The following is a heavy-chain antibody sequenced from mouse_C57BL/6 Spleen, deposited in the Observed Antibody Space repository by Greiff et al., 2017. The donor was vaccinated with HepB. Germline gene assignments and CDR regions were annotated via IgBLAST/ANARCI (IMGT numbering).Heavy chain of an antibody. V-gene: IGHV1-50*01. CDR2: IDPSDSYT. D-gene: IGHD2-4*01. CDR1: GYTFTSYW. CDR3: ARPSLDYDEDYFDY. J-gene: IGHJ2*01. Sequence: QVQLKQPGAELVKPGASVKLSCKASGYTFTSYWMQWVKQRPGQGLEWIGEIDPSDSYTNYNQKFKGKATLTVDTSSSTAYMQLSSLTSEDSAVYYCARPSLDYDEDYFDYWGQGTTLTVSS.